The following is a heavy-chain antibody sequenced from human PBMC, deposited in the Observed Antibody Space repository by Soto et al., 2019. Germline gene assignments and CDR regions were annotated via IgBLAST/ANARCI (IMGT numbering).Heavy chain of an antibody. V-gene: IGHV3-33*01. CDR1: GFTFSSYG. CDR3: ARDCVGYSSGWYQRGGFDY. CDR2: IWYDGSNK. D-gene: IGHD6-19*01. Sequence: QVQLVESGGGVVQPGRSLRLSCAASGFTFSSYGMHWVRQAPGKGLEWVAVIWYDGSNKYYADSVKGRLTNSRDNSKNTLYVQMNGRRAEDTAVYYCARDCVGYSSGWYQRGGFDYWGQGTLVTVSS. J-gene: IGHJ4*02.